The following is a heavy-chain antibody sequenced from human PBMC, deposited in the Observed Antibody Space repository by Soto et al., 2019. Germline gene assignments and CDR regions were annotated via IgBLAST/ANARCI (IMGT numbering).Heavy chain of an antibody. CDR2: INHSGST. J-gene: IGHJ5*02. V-gene: IGHV4-34*01. Sequence: SETLSLTCAVYGGSFSGYYWSWIRQPPGKGLEWIGEINHSGSTNYNPSLKSRVTISVDTSKNQFSLKLSSVTAADTAVYYCASLSYDFWSGYYSNWFDPWGQGTLVTVSS. CDR3: ASLSYDFWSGYYSNWFDP. CDR1: GGSFSGYY. D-gene: IGHD3-3*01.